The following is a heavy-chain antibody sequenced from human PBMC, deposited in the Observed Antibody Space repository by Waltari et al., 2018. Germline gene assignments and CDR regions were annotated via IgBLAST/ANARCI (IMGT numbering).Heavy chain of an antibody. CDR1: GGSITSYY. CDR3: ARGAVGAVDY. CDR2: IYYSGST. Sequence: QVQLQESGPGLVMPSETLSLTCTVPGGSITSYYRSWIRQPPGKGLEWIGYIYYSGSTNYNPSLKSRVTISVDTSKNQFSLKLSSVTAADTAVYYCARGAVGAVDYWGQGTLVTVSS. D-gene: IGHD1-26*01. V-gene: IGHV4-59*01. J-gene: IGHJ4*02.